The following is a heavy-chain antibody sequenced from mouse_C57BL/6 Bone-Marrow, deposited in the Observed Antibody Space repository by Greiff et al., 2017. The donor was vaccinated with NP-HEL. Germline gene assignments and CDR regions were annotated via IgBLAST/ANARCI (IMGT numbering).Heavy chain of an antibody. CDR1: GYTFTSYT. Sequence: VQVVESGAELARPGASVKMSCKASGYTFTSYTMHWVKQRPGQGLEWIGYINPSSGYTTYNQKFKDKATLTADKSSSTAYMQLSSLTSEDSAVYYCARWGIYYDYDWFAYWGQGTLVTVSA. J-gene: IGHJ3*01. CDR3: ARWGIYYDYDWFAY. V-gene: IGHV1-4*01. CDR2: INPSSGYT. D-gene: IGHD2-4*01.